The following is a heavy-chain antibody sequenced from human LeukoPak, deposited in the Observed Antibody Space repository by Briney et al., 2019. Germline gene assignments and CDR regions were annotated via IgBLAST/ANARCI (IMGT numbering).Heavy chain of an antibody. J-gene: IGHJ6*02. CDR1: GGSISSYY. CDR3: ARLGGGYSYGYSYYGMDV. CDR2: IYYSGST. Sequence: SETLSLTCTVSGGSISSYYWSWIRQPPGKGLEWIGYIYYSGSTNYNPSLKSRVTISVDTSKNQFSLKLSSVTAADTAVYYCARLGGGYSYGYSYYGMDVRGQGTTVTVSS. V-gene: IGHV4-59*08. D-gene: IGHD5-18*01.